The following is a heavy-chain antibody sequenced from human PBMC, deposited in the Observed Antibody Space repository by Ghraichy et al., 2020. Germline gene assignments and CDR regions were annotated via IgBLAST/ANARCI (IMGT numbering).Heavy chain of an antibody. CDR3: TRHYYDSSAYHLAGLDP. D-gene: IGHD3-22*01. J-gene: IGHJ5*02. V-gene: IGHV3-66*04. CDR1: GFTVSTNY. CDR2: IYSGGST. Sequence: GGSLRLSCAASGFTVSTNYMTWVRQAPGKGLEWVSVIYSGGSTDYADSVKGRFTISRDNSKNTVYLQMNSLRAEDTAVYYGTRHYYDSSAYHLAGLDPWGQGTLVTVSS.